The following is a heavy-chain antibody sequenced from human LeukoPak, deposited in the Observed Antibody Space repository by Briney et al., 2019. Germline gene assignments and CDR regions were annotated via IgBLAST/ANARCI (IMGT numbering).Heavy chain of an antibody. J-gene: IGHJ4*02. CDR3: ARDRDYYDSSGYYFED. CDR2: ISSSSSYI. Sequence: PGGSLRLSCAASGFTFSSYSMNWARQAPGKGLEWVSSISSSSSYIYYADSVKGRFTISRDNAKNSLYLQMNSLRAEDTAVYYCARDRDYYDSSGYYFEDWGQGTLVTVSS. CDR1: GFTFSSYS. V-gene: IGHV3-21*01. D-gene: IGHD3-22*01.